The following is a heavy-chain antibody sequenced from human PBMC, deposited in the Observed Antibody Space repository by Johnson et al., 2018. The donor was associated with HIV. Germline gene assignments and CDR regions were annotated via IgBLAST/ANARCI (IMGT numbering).Heavy chain of an antibody. Sequence: VQLVESGGDLVQPGRSLRLSCRASGFPFSNAWMNWVRQAPGKGLEWVGRLKSRADGGTTDYAVSVKDRFTISRDDSKNSLYLQMNSLKTEDTAVYSCATGDCSGGSCHAFDIWGQGTMVTVSS. D-gene: IGHD2-15*01. CDR3: ATGDCSGGSCHAFDI. V-gene: IGHV3-15*01. CDR2: LKSRADGGTT. J-gene: IGHJ3*02. CDR1: GFPFSNAW.